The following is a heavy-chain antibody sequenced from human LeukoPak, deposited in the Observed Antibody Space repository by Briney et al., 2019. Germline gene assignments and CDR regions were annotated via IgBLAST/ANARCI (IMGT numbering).Heavy chain of an antibody. CDR1: GGTFSSYA. CDR2: IIPIFGTA. Sequence: ASVKVSCKASGGTFSSYAISWVRQAPGQGLEWMGGIIPIFGTANYAQKFQGRVTITRNTPISTAYMELSSLRSEDTAVYYCARAHYDYVWGSYRDAFDIWGQGTMVTVSS. V-gene: IGHV1-69*05. CDR3: ARAHYDYVWGSYRDAFDI. J-gene: IGHJ3*02. D-gene: IGHD3-16*02.